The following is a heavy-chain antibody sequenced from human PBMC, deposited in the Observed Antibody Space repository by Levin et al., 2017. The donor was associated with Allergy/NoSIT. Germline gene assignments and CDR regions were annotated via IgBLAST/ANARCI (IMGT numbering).Heavy chain of an antibody. V-gene: IGHV3-23*01. J-gene: IGHJ4*02. D-gene: IGHD2-15*01. Sequence: PGGSLRLSCAASGFTFSSYAMSWVRQAPGKGLEWVSAISGSGGSTYYADSVKGRFTISRDNSKNTLYLQMNSLRAEDTAVYYCAKDSRRYCSGGSCHYFDYWGQGTLVTVSS. CDR2: ISGSGGST. CDR1: GFTFSSYA. CDR3: AKDSRRYCSGGSCHYFDY.